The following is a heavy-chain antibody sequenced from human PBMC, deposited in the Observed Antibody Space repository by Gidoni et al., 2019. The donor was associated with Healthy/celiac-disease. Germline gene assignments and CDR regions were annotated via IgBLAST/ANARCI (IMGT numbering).Heavy chain of an antibody. CDR1: GVSISGDSYY. CDR2: IYASVST. Sequence: QVQLQESGPGLVKPSQTLSLTCTVSGVSISGDSYYWSWIRQPAGKGLEWIGRIYASVSTSYNPSLKSRVTMSVDTSKNQFSLKLSSVTAADTAVYYCARGGDYSNYYWFDPWGQGTLVTVSS. CDR3: ARGGDYSNYYWFDP. V-gene: IGHV4-61*02. D-gene: IGHD4-4*01. J-gene: IGHJ5*02.